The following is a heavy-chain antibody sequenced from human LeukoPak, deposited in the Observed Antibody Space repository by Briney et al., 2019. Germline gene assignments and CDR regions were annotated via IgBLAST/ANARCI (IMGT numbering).Heavy chain of an antibody. J-gene: IGHJ4*02. CDR2: IRYEGSNK. CDR3: ARAMTTVTTYYY. Sequence: GGSLRLSCAASGFTFNSHDMHWVRQAPGKGLEWVAFIRYEGSNKYYADSVKGRFPISRDNSKNTLYLQMNSLRAEDTAMYYCARAMTTVTTYYYWGQGTLVTVSS. V-gene: IGHV3-30*02. CDR1: GFTFNSHD. D-gene: IGHD4-17*01.